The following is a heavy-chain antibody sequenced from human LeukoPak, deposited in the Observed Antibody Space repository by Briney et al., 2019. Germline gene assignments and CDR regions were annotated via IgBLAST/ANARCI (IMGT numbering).Heavy chain of an antibody. CDR1: VGPISIYY. J-gene: IGHJ4*02. V-gene: IGHV4-59*01. D-gene: IGHD4-23*01. CDR2: IYYSGST. CDR3: ASARVYGGLYYFDY. Sequence: SEPLSLPCSVSVGPISIYYWRWMRQPPGEGLEGIGYIYYSGSTNHNPSLKSRVTISVHTSKNQFSLKLSSVTAADTAVYYCASARVYGGLYYFDYWGQGTLVTVSS.